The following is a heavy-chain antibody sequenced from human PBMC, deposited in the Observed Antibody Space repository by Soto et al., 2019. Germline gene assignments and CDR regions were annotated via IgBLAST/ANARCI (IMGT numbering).Heavy chain of an antibody. J-gene: IGHJ4*02. D-gene: IGHD3-10*01. CDR2: IKTDGSEK. Sequence: EVQLVESGGGLVQPGGSLRLSCAASGFTFSDYWMSWVRQAAGKGLECVANIKTDGSEKYYVDPVKGRFTISRDNAKNSLYLQMNSLRAEDTAVYYCASSMGRGGNDYWGQGTLVALSS. CDR1: GFTFSDYW. V-gene: IGHV3-7*05. CDR3: ASSMGRGGNDY.